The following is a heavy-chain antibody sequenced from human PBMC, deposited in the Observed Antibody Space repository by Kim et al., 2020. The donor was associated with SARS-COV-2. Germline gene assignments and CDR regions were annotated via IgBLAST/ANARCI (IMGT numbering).Heavy chain of an antibody. CDR1: GFTFSSYG. V-gene: IGHV3-30*18. Sequence: GGSLRLSCAASGFTFSSYGMYWVRQAPGKGLEWVAVISYDGSNKYYADSVKGRFTISRDNSKNTLYLQMNSLRAEDTAVYYCAKDRRLLPAHPPPTDYYYGMDVWGQGTTVTVSS. CDR3: AKDRRLLPAHPPPTDYYYGMDV. J-gene: IGHJ6*02. CDR2: ISYDGSNK. D-gene: IGHD2-15*01.